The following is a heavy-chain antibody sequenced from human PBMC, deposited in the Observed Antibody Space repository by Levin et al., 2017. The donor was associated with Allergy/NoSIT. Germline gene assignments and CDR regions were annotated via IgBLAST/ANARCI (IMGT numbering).Heavy chain of an antibody. CDR2: IYSSGSA. D-gene: IGHD3-10*01. J-gene: IGHJ4*02. V-gene: IGHV4-61*02. CDR1: GGSISSGSYY. Sequence: SETLSLTCKVSGGSISSGSYYWSWIRQPAAKGLEWIGRIYSSGSANYSPSLKSRVTISVDTSKNQFSLKLSSVTAADTAVYYCARAEVGSEHWGQGTLVTVSS. CDR3: ARAEVGSEH.